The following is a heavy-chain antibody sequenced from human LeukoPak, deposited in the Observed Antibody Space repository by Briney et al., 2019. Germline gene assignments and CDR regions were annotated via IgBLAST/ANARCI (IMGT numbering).Heavy chain of an antibody. D-gene: IGHD2-2*01. CDR2: INPNDGDT. CDR3: ARANFLYCSSTTCPFDY. CDR1: GYTFTDYY. Sequence: ASVKVSCKASGYTFTDYYMHWVRQAPGQGFEWMGWINPNDGDTNYAQKFQGRVTMTRDTSISTAHMEVSRLRSDDTAVYYCARANFLYCSSTTCPFDYWGQGTLVTVSS. V-gene: IGHV1-2*02. J-gene: IGHJ4*02.